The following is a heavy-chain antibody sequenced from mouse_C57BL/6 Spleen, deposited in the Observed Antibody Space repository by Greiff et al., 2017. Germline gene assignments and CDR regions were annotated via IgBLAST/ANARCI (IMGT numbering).Heavy chain of an antibody. J-gene: IGHJ2*01. CDR3: AREGDYGSSSLYYVDY. Sequence: EVQLQQSGPGLVKPSQSLSLTCSVTGYSITSGYYWNWIRQFPGNKLEWMGYISYDGSNNYNPSLKNRISITRDTSKNQFFLKLNSVTTEDTATYYCAREGDYGSSSLYYVDYWGQGTTLTVSS. CDR1: GYSITSGYY. V-gene: IGHV3-6*01. D-gene: IGHD1-1*01. CDR2: ISYDGSN.